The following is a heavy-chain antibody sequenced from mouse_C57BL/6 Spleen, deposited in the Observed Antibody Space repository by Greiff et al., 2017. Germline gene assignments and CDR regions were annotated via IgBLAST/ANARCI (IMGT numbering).Heavy chain of an antibody. CDR3: ARRDGSSYYFDY. Sequence: NWVKQSHGKSLEWIGVINPYNGGTSYNQKFKGKATLTVDKSSSTAYMELNSLTSEDSAVYYCARRDGSSYYFDYWGQGTTLTVSS. V-gene: IGHV1-19*01. J-gene: IGHJ2*01. CDR2: INPYNGGT. D-gene: IGHD1-1*01.